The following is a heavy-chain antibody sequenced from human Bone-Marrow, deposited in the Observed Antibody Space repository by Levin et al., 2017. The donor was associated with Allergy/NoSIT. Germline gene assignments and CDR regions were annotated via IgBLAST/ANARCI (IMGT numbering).Heavy chain of an antibody. V-gene: IGHV4-61*01. Sequence: SETLSLTCTVSGGSVSSGSYYWSWIRQPPGTGLEWIAYIYHSGSTKYNPSLKSRVTISLDTSRNQFSLRLTSLTAADTAVYYCARGSYFGGLSFGCWGKGTLVTVSS. CDR2: IYHSGST. CDR3: ARGSYFGGLSFGC. CDR1: GGSVSSGSYY. J-gene: IGHJ4*02. D-gene: IGHD4-23*01.